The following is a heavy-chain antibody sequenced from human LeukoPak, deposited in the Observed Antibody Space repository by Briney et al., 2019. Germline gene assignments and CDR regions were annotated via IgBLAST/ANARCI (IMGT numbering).Heavy chain of an antibody. D-gene: IGHD3-9*01. CDR2: IYTSGST. Sequence: SETLSLTCTVSGGSISSYYWSWIRQPAGKGQEWIGRIYTSGSTNYNPSLKSRVTMSVDTSKNQFSLKLSSVTAADTAVYYCARNDILTGPTYFDYWGQGTLVTVSS. CDR3: ARNDILTGPTYFDY. V-gene: IGHV4-4*07. J-gene: IGHJ4*02. CDR1: GGSISSYY.